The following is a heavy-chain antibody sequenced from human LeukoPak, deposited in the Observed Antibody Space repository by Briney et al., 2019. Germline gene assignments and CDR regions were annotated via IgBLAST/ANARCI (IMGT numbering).Heavy chain of an antibody. D-gene: IGHD6-6*01. V-gene: IGHV5-51*01. CDR3: ARGDASMATGFNY. Sequence: GESLKISCQTSGFTFTNCWIGWVRQMPGKGLEWMGIIYPGDSDTKYSPSFRGQVTMSADKSTSTAYLQWGSLKASDTDMYFCARGDASMATGFNYWGQGTLVTVSS. CDR2: IYPGDSDT. J-gene: IGHJ4*01. CDR1: GFTFTNCW.